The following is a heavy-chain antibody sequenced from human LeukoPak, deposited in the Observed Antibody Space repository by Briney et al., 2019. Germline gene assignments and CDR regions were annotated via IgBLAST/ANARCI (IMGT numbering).Heavy chain of an antibody. J-gene: IGHJ6*03. D-gene: IGHD5-24*01. CDR1: GGTFSSYA. V-gene: IGHV1-69*06. CDR3: ARGGGGTRQRWLQFRVHDYYYMDV. Sequence: ASVKVSCKASGGTFSSYAISWVRQAPGQGLEWMGGIIPIFGTANYAQKFQGRVTITADKSTSTAYMELSSLRSEDTAVYYCARGGGGTRQRWLQFRVHDYYYMDVWGKGTTVTVSS. CDR2: IIPIFGTA.